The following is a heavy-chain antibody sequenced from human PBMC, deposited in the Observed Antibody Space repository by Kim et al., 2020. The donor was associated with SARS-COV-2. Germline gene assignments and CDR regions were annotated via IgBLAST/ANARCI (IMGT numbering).Heavy chain of an antibody. CDR3: ARRYSGYDSRDYYYGMDV. V-gene: IGHV4-39*01. D-gene: IGHD5-12*01. Sequence: KRRVTISVDTSKNQFSLKLSPVTAADTAVYYCARRYSGYDSRDYYYGMDVWGQGTTVTVSS. J-gene: IGHJ6*02.